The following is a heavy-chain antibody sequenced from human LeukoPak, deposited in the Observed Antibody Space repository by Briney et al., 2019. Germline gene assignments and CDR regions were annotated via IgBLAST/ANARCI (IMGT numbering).Heavy chain of an antibody. D-gene: IGHD3-16*02. CDR2: INSGGETI. V-gene: IGHV3-48*03. CDR3: ANMLSDY. CDR1: GFTFSSYE. Sequence: GGSLRLSCAASGFTFSSYEMNWVRQAPGKGLEWVSYINSGGETIYYADSVKGRFTISRDNAKNSLYLQMNSLKTEDTALYYCANMLSDYWGQGTLVTVSS. J-gene: IGHJ4*02.